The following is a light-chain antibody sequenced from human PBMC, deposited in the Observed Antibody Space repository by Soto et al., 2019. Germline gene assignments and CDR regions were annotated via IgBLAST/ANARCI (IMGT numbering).Light chain of an antibody. Sequence: PAERATLSCTASQHVTTTYIAWYQQKFGQAPRLLIYGASTRATGTPDRFTGGGFGTDFTLTISRVEPEDFAVYYCQQYDSSFTFGGGTKVDIK. CDR3: QQYDSSFT. V-gene: IGKV3-20*01. J-gene: IGKJ4*01. CDR1: QHVTTTY. CDR2: GAS.